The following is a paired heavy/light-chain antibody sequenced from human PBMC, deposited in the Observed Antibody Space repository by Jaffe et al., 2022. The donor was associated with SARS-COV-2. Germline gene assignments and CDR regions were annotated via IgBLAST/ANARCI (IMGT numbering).Heavy chain of an antibody. CDR1: GFTFSSYS. V-gene: IGHV3-21*01. CDR2: ISSSSSYI. D-gene: IGHD1-1*01. CDR3: ARGRQRGLHTTRPPSTPPEGYYYMDV. J-gene: IGHJ6*03. Sequence: EVQLVESGGGLVKPGGSLRLSCAASGFTFSSYSMNWVRQAPGKGLEWVSSISSSSSYIYYADSVKGRFTISRDNAKNSLYLQMNSLRAEDTAVYYCARGRQRGLHTTRPPSTPPEGYYYMDVWGKGTTVTVSS.
Light chain of an antibody. Sequence: DIQMTQSPSSLSASVGDRVTITCRASQSISSYLNWYQQKPGKAPKLLIYAASSLQSGVPSRFSGSGSGTDFTLTISSLQPEDFATYYCQQSYSTRRFFGPGTKVDIK. V-gene: IGKV1-39*01. CDR3: QQSYSTRRF. CDR1: QSISSY. J-gene: IGKJ3*01. CDR2: AAS.